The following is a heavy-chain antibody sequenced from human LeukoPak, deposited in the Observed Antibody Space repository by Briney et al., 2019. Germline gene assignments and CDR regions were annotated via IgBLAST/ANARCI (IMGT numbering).Heavy chain of an antibody. CDR2: ISSSSSSI. V-gene: IGHV3-21*01. D-gene: IGHD1-1*01. CDR3: ARSGYNWNDVIFFDY. J-gene: IGHJ4*02. CDR1: GFTFSGYT. Sequence: GGSLRLSCAASGFTFSGYTRNWVRQAPGKGLEWVSSISSSSSSIYYVDSVKGRFTISRDNAKNSLYLQMNSLRAEDTAVYYCARSGYNWNDVIFFDYWGQGSLVTVSS.